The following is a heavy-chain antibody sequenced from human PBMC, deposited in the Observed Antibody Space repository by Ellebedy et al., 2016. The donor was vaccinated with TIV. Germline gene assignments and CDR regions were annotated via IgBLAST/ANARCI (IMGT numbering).Heavy chain of an antibody. D-gene: IGHD6-13*01. J-gene: IGHJ4*02. V-gene: IGHV3-23*01. CDR3: ATYSSSPSSFDY. CDR1: GFTFSSYA. CDR2: ISGSGDST. Sequence: PGGSLRLSCAASGFTFSSYAMSWVRQAPRQWLQWVSTISGSGDSTYYADSVKGRFNISRDNSKNTLYLQMNSLRAEDTAVYYCATYSSSPSSFDYWGQGTLVTVSS.